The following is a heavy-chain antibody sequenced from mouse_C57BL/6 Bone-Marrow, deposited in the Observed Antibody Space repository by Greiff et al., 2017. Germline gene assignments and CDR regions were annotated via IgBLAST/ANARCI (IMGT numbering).Heavy chain of an antibody. Sequence: VQLKQSGAELVRPGASVKLSCTASGFNINDDYIHWVKQRPEQGLEWIGWIDPEIGDTEYASKFKGKATITSDTSSNTAYLQLSSLTSEDTAVYYCSSCDGNYFDFWGQGTPLTVAS. J-gene: IGHJ2*01. CDR1: GFNINDDY. V-gene: IGHV14-4*01. CDR3: SSCDGNYFDF. D-gene: IGHD2-3*01. CDR2: IDPEIGDT.